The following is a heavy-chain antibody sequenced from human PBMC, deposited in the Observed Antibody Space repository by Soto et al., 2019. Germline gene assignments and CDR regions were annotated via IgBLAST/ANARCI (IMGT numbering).Heavy chain of an antibody. CDR3: ASVSTGGQIDY. J-gene: IGHJ4*02. CDR2: IIPTLGIA. V-gene: IGHV1-69*02. D-gene: IGHD2-2*01. Sequence: QVQLVQSGAEVKKPGSSVKVSCKASGGTFSSYTISWVRQAPGQGLEWMGRIIPTLGIANYTQKFQGRVTIPADKSTNTAYTEPSSLRSEYTAVYSCASVSTGGQIDYWGQGTLVTVSS. CDR1: GGTFSSYT.